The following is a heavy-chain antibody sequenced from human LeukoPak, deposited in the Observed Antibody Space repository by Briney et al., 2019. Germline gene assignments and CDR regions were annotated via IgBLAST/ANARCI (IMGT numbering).Heavy chain of an antibody. CDR2: IYYSGST. V-gene: IGHV4-31*03. D-gene: IGHD2-2*01. J-gene: IGHJ4*02. CDR3: ASYCSSTSCSGAPWY. Sequence: SETLSLTCTVSGGSISSGGYYWSWLRQHPGKGLEWIVYIYYSGSTYYNPSLKSRVTISVDTSKNQFSLKLSSVTAADTAVYYCASYCSSTSCSGAPWYWGQGTLVTVSS. CDR1: GGSISSGGYY.